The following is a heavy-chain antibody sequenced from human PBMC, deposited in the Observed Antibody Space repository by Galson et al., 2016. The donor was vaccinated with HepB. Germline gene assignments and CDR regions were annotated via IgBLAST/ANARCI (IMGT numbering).Heavy chain of an antibody. CDR2: MSDGDDI. J-gene: IGHJ4*02. CDR1: GFPFSGYA. CDR3: AKEKRGHSSAWYWYFDY. Sequence: SLRLSCAASGFPFSGYAMAWVRQAPGKGLEWVSGMSDGDDIYYAPTVKGRLTISRDNSKNTVYPQLTSLRAEDTAVYYCAKEKRGHSSAWYWYFDYWGPGTLVSVSS. D-gene: IGHD6-13*01. V-gene: IGHV3-23*01.